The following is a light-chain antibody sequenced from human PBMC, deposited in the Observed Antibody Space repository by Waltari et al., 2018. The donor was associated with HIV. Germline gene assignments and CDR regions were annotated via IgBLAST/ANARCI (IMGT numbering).Light chain of an antibody. V-gene: IGLV2-14*01. CDR3: SSYTSSSTLRV. Sequence: QSALTHPAPVSGSPGQSITISCTGTASYAGGYNYVSWYQQHPGKAPKLMIYEVSNRPSGVSNRFSGSKSGNTASLTISGLQAEDEADYYCSSYTSSSTLRVFGGGTKLTVL. CDR1: ASYAGGYNY. J-gene: IGLJ3*02. CDR2: EVS.